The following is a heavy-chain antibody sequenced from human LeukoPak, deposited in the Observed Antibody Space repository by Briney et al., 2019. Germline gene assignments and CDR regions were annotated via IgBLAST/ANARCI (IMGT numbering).Heavy chain of an antibody. CDR2: INNRGTT. CDR1: GGSITSYY. CDR3: ARVAGDYSSSFLDY. J-gene: IGHJ4*02. Sequence: SETLSLTCTVSGGSITSYYWSWIRQPPGKGLEWSGYINNRGTTNYNPSLKSRVTISLDTSRNQCSLKLSSVTAADTAVYYCARVAGDYSSSFLDYWGQGTLVTVSS. D-gene: IGHD6-13*01. V-gene: IGHV4-59*01.